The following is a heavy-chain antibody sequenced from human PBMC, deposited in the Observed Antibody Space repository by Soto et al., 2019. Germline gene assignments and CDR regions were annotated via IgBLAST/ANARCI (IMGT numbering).Heavy chain of an antibody. Sequence: SVKVSCKASGGTFSSYAISWVRQAPGQGLEWMGGIIPIFGTANYAQKFQGRVTITADESTSTAYMELSSLRSEDTAVYYCVCYYDSSGYYLDYWGQGTLVTVSS. D-gene: IGHD3-22*01. J-gene: IGHJ4*02. CDR1: GGTFSSYA. V-gene: IGHV1-69*13. CDR2: IIPIFGTA. CDR3: VCYYDSSGYYLDY.